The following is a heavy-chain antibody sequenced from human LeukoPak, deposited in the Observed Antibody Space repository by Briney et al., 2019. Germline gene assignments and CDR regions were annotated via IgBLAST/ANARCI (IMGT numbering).Heavy chain of an antibody. Sequence: ASVKVSCKASGYTFTSYGISWVRQAPGQGLEWMGWISAYNGNTNYAQKLQGRVTITADESTSTAYMELSSLRSEDMAVYYCARDPGIAVAGPDFDYWGQGTLVTVSS. CDR2: ISAYNGNT. V-gene: IGHV1-18*03. J-gene: IGHJ4*02. D-gene: IGHD6-19*01. CDR1: GYTFTSYG. CDR3: ARDPGIAVAGPDFDY.